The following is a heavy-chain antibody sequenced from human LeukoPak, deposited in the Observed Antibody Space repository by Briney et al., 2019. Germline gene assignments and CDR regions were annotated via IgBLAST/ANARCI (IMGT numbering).Heavy chain of an antibody. CDR3: ARIGISARGTNFHH. D-gene: IGHD6-13*01. J-gene: IGHJ1*01. CDR1: GYTFTDYY. V-gene: IGHV1-2*02. CDR2: INPNTGGT. Sequence: ASVKVSCKASGYTFTDYYIHWVRQAPGQGLEWMGWINPNTGGTNYAQKFQGRVTMTRDTSISTAYMELSRLRSDDTALYYCARIGISARGTNFHHWGQGTLVTVSS.